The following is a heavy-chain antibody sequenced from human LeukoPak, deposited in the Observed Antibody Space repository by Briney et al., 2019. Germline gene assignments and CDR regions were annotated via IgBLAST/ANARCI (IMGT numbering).Heavy chain of an antibody. V-gene: IGHV3-7*01. J-gene: IGHJ4*02. CDR3: ARYPPIDY. Sequence: GGSLSLSCAASGSTFNTYWMTWFRKAPGKGLEWVANIKQDGSEQYYVDSVKGRFTISRDNAKNSLYLQMNSLRAEDTAVYYCARYPPIDYWGQGALVIVSS. CDR1: GSTFNTYW. CDR2: IKQDGSEQ.